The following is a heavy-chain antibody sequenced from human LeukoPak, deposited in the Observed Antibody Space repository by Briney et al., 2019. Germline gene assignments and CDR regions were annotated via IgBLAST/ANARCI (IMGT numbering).Heavy chain of an antibody. CDR2: ISAYNGNT. Sequence: ASVKVSCKASGYTFTSYGISWVRQAPGQGLEWMGWISAYNGNTNYAQKLQGRVTMTTDTSTSTAYMELRSLRSDDTAVYYCARDESAYYDSRGIFDYWGQGTLVTVSS. CDR3: ARDESAYYDSRGIFDY. J-gene: IGHJ4*02. V-gene: IGHV1-18*01. D-gene: IGHD3-22*01. CDR1: GYTFTSYG.